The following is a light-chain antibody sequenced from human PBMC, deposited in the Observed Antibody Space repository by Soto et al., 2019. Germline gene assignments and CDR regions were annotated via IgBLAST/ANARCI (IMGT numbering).Light chain of an antibody. CDR2: KAS. J-gene: IGKJ1*01. CDR1: QRINNW. V-gene: IGKV1-5*03. Sequence: DTQMTQSPSTLSASVGDRVTITCRASQRINNWLAWYQQMPGKAPKLLIYKASNLVSGVPSRFSGSGSGTEFTLTISSLQPDDFATYYCQQYNSYSGTFGQGTKVEIK. CDR3: QQYNSYSGT.